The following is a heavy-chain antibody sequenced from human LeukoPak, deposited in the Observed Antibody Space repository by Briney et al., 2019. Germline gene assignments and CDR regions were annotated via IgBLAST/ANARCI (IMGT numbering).Heavy chain of an antibody. J-gene: IGHJ4*02. Sequence: SETLSLTCTVSGGSISSYYWIWIRQPPGKGLEWIAYISDIGSINYNPSLKSRVTISLDTSKNQFSLKLSSVTAADTAVYYCAGHHPRNTVDFWGQGTLVTVSS. D-gene: IGHD2/OR15-2a*01. CDR2: ISDIGSI. CDR3: AGHHPRNTVDF. CDR1: GGSISSYY. V-gene: IGHV4-59*08.